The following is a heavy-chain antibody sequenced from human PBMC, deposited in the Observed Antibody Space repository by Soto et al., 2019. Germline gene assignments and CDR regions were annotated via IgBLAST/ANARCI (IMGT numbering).Heavy chain of an antibody. Sequence: QVQLVQSGAEVKKPGSSVKVSCKASGGTFSSYAISWVRQAPGQGLEWMGGIIPIFGTANYAQKFQGRVTITADESTSTAYKELSSLRSEDTAVYYCARGYYSSSSRYYYGMDVWGQGTTVTVSS. CDR1: GGTFSSYA. J-gene: IGHJ6*02. CDR3: ARGYYSSSSRYYYGMDV. CDR2: IIPIFGTA. D-gene: IGHD6-6*01. V-gene: IGHV1-69*01.